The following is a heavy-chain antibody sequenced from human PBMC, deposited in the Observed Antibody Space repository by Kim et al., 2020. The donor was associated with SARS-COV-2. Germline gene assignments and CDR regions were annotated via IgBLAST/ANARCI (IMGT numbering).Heavy chain of an antibody. V-gene: IGHV3-48*02. Sequence: GRFTISRDNAKNSLYLQMNSLRDEDTAVYYCARDDYYDSSGYPGYDAFDIWGQGTMVTVSS. J-gene: IGHJ3*02. D-gene: IGHD3-22*01. CDR3: ARDDYYDSSGYPGYDAFDI.